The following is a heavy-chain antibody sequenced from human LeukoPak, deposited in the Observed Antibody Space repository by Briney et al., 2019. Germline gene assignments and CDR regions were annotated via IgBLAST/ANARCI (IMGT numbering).Heavy chain of an antibody. Sequence: GASVKVSCKASGYTFTGYYMHWVRQAPGQGLEWMGWINPNSGGTNYAQKFQGRVTMTRDTSISTAYMELSRLRSDDTAVYYCARVYPYPDIVATIYPAAFDYWGQGTLVTVSS. V-gene: IGHV1-2*02. CDR2: INPNSGGT. CDR3: ARVYPYPDIVATIYPAAFDY. J-gene: IGHJ4*02. CDR1: GYTFTGYY. D-gene: IGHD5-12*01.